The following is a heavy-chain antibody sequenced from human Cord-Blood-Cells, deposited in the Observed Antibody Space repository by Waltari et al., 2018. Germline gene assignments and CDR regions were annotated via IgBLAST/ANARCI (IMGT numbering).Heavy chain of an antibody. CDR3: ARAGRGGSCYWFDP. V-gene: IGHV1-69*01. D-gene: IGHD2-15*01. Sequence: QVQLVQSGAEVKKPGSSVKVSCKDYGGTFRSYAILCGRQDPGQGLEWMGGIIPIFGTANYAQKFQGRVTITADESTSTAYMELSSLRSEDTAVYYCARAGRGGSCYWFDPWGQGTLVTVSS. CDR1: GGTFRSYA. J-gene: IGHJ5*02. CDR2: IIPIFGTA.